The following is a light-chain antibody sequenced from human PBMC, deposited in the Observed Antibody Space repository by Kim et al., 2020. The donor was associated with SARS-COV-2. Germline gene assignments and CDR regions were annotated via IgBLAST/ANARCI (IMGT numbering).Light chain of an antibody. V-gene: IGLV1-40*01. Sequence: QSVLTQPPSVSGAPGQRVTISCTGGSSSIGPDYDVHWYQQLPGTAPTLLIFGNNNRPSGVPDRFSGSKSGTSASLAITGLQTEDEADYYCQSYDSSLDGWVFGGGTQLTVL. CDR2: GNN. J-gene: IGLJ3*02. CDR3: QSYDSSLDGWV. CDR1: SSSIGPDYD.